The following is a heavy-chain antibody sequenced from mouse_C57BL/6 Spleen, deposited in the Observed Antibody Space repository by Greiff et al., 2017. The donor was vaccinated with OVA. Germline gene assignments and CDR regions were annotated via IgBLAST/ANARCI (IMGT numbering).Heavy chain of an antibody. V-gene: IGHV1-52*01. J-gene: IGHJ2*01. CDR2: IDPSDSET. D-gene: IGHD3-2*02. CDR3: AKTAGYEGGYFDY. CDR1: GYTFTSYW. Sequence: VQLQQPGAELVRPGSSVKLSCKASGYTFTSYWMHWVKQRPIQGLEWIGNIDPSDSETHYNQKFKDKATLTVDKSSSTAYMQLSSLTSEDSAVYYCAKTAGYEGGYFDYWGQGTTLTVSS.